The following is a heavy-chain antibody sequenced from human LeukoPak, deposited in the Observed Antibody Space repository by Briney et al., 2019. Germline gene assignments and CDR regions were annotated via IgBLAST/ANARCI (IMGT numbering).Heavy chain of an antibody. D-gene: IGHD1-26*01. CDR1: GFTFSSYW. Sequence: QSGGSLRLSCAASGFTFSSYWMSRVRQAPGKGLEWVANIKQDGSEKYYVDSVKGRFTISRDNSKNTLYLQMNSLRAEDTAVYYCARATRPYSGSYDHAFDIWGQGTMVTVSS. V-gene: IGHV3-7*01. CDR3: ARATRPYSGSYDHAFDI. CDR2: IKQDGSEK. J-gene: IGHJ3*02.